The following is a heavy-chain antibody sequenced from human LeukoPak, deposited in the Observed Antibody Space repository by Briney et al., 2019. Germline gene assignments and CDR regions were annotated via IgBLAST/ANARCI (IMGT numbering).Heavy chain of an antibody. V-gene: IGHV4-59*01. J-gene: IGHJ5*02. Sequence: SETLSLTCTVSGGSISSYYWSWIRQPPGKGLEWIGYIYYSGSTKYNPSLKSRVTISVDTSKNQFSLKLSSVTAADTAVYYCARQEQQLIYNWFDPWGLGTLVTVSS. CDR3: ARQEQQLIYNWFDP. CDR1: GGSISSYY. CDR2: IYYSGST. D-gene: IGHD6-13*01.